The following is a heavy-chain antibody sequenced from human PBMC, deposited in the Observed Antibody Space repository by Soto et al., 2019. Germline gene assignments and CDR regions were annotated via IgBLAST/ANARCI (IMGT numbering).Heavy chain of an antibody. Sequence: ASVKVSCKASGYTFTSYGISWVRQAPGQGLEWMGWISAYNGNTNYAQKLQGRVTMTTDTSTSTAYMELRSLRSDDTAVYYCARDRTGTTDYYGMDVRGKGTKVTAPQ. CDR1: GYTFTSYG. D-gene: IGHD1-1*01. CDR3: ARDRTGTTDYYGMDV. V-gene: IGHV1-18*04. J-gene: IGHJ6*04. CDR2: ISAYNGNT.